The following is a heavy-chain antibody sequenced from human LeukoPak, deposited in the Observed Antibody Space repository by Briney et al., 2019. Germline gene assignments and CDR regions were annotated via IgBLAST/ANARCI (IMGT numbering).Heavy chain of an antibody. V-gene: IGHV5-51*01. Sequence: GESLKLSCKGSGYILTSYWIVWVRQMPGKGLEWMGIIYPGDSDTRYRPSFQGQVTISAEKSIRTAYLQWSSLKASDTAIYYCARHHDYGDYGCFDYWGQGTLVTVSS. J-gene: IGHJ4*02. CDR1: GYILTSYW. D-gene: IGHD4-17*01. CDR2: IYPGDSDT. CDR3: ARHHDYGDYGCFDY.